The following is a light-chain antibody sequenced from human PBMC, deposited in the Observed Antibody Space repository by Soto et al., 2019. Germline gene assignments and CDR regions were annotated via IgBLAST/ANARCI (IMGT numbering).Light chain of an antibody. V-gene: IGLV1-44*01. CDR3: AAWDDSLNGYV. CDR1: SSNIGTNT. J-gene: IGLJ1*01. CDR2: SNN. Sequence: QSVLTQPPSASGTPGQRVTISCSGSSSNIGTNTVNWYQQLPGTAPKLLIHSNNQRPSGVPDRFSGSKSGTSAALAISGLQPEDEADYDCAAWDDSLNGYVFGAGTKVTVL.